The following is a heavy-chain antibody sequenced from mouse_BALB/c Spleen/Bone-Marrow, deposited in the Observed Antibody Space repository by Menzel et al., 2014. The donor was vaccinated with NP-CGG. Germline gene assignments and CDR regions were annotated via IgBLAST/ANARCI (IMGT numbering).Heavy chain of an antibody. J-gene: IGHJ4*01. CDR1: GFTFSSFG. D-gene: IGHD2-4*01. CDR2: ISNGSSPI. CDR3: ARKGAMITHYYAMDY. Sequence: EVHLVESGGGLVRPGGSRKLSCAASGFTFSSFGMHWVRQAPEKGLEWVAYISNGSSPIYYADTVKGRFTISRDNPKNTLFLQMTSLRSEDTAMYYCARKGAMITHYYAMDYWGQGTSVTVSS. V-gene: IGHV5-17*02.